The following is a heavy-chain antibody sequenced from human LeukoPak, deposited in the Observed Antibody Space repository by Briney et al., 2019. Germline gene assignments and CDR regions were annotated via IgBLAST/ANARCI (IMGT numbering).Heavy chain of an antibody. J-gene: IGHJ4*02. CDR3: ASGRGRAPYSSGPYFDY. CDR2: IYSGGST. D-gene: IGHD6-19*01. CDR1: GFTFSSYS. Sequence: GGSLRLSCAASGFTFSSYSMNWVRQAPGKGLEWVSVIYSGGSTYYADSVKGRFTISRDNSKNTLYLQMNSLRAEDTAVSYCASGRGRAPYSSGPYFDYWGQGTLVTVSS. V-gene: IGHV3-53*01.